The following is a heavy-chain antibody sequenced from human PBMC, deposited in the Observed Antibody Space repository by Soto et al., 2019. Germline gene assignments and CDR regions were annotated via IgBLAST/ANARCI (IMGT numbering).Heavy chain of an antibody. Sequence: QVQLQESGPGLVKPSETLSLTCTVSGGSVSSGSYYWSWIRQPPGKGLEWIGYIYYSGSTNYNPSLKSRVTISVDTSKNQFSLKLSSVTAADTAVYYCARDRWDYGDGMDVWGQGTTVTVSS. J-gene: IGHJ6*02. CDR1: GGSVSSGSYY. V-gene: IGHV4-61*01. CDR3: ARDRWDYGDGMDV. CDR2: IYYSGST. D-gene: IGHD4-17*01.